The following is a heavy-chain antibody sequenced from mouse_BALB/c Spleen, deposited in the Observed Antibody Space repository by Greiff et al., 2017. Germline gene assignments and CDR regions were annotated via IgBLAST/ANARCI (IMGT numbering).Heavy chain of an antibody. CDR2: ISSGGSYT. D-gene: IGHD2-14*01. Sequence: EVKLVESGGGLVKPGGSLKLSCAASGFTFSSYAMSWVRQSPEKRLEWVAEISSGGSYTYYPDTVTGRFTISRDNAKNTLYLEMSSLRSEDTAMYYCARYRYDDDDGWFAYWGQGTLVTVSA. J-gene: IGHJ3*01. CDR1: GFTFSSYA. CDR3: ARYRYDDDDGWFAY. V-gene: IGHV5-9-4*01.